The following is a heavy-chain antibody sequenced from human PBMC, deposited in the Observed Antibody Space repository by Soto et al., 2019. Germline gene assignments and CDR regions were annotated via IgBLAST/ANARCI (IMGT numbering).Heavy chain of an antibody. J-gene: IGHJ3*02. CDR1: GFTFSSYS. CDR3: ARNYGSGSYRDAFDI. D-gene: IGHD3-10*01. CDR2: ISSSSSYI. V-gene: IGHV3-21*01. Sequence: EVQLVESGGGLVKPGGSLRLSCAASGFTFSSYSMNWVRQAPGKGLEWVSSISSSSSYIYYADSVKGRFTISRDNAKNSLYLKMNSLRAEDTAVYYCARNYGSGSYRDAFDIWGQGTMVTVSS.